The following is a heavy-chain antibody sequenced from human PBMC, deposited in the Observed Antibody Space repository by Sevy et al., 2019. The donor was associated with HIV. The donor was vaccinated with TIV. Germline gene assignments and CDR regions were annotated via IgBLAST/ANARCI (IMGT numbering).Heavy chain of an antibody. CDR3: AASLPLNVVCSSTSCYGAFDY. CDR2: TYYSGST. D-gene: IGHD2-2*01. V-gene: IGHV4-39*01. CDR1: GGPVRSSPYY. Sequence: SETLSLTCSVSGGPVRSSPYYWGWIRQSPGKGLEWIGSTYYSGSTYYNPSLKSRVMISVDTSRSQFSLKLNSVTAADTAVYYCAASLPLNVVCSSTSCYGAFDYWGQGTAVTVSS. J-gene: IGHJ4*02.